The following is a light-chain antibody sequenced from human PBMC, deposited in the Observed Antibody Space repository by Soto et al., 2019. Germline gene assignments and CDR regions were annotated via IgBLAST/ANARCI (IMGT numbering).Light chain of an antibody. CDR3: QQYDSYPWT. J-gene: IGKJ1*01. CDR2: QAS. V-gene: IGKV1-5*03. Sequence: DIPMTQSPSTMSASVKDSVTITCRASQTISNWLAWYQQKPGKAPKLLIYQASVLESGVPSRFSGSGSGTEFTLTISSLQPDDFATYYCQQYDSYPWTFGQGTKAEIK. CDR1: QTISNW.